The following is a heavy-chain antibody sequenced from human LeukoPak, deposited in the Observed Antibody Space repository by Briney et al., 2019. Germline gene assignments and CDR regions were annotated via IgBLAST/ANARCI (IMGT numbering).Heavy chain of an antibody. CDR2: INPKNGGT. D-gene: IGHD2-2*01. CDR1: RNIFTGYF. CDR3: AREPPYTGHCDITTCDVSRFDL. J-gene: IGHJ4*02. V-gene: IGHV1-2*02. Sequence: GASVKVSCKASRNIFTGYFIHWVRQAPGQGLEWMGWINPKNGGTNPAEKFQGRVTMTRDTSLSTAFMELTGLTSDDTAVYFCAREPPYTGHCDITTCDVSRFDLWGQGTPVTVSS.